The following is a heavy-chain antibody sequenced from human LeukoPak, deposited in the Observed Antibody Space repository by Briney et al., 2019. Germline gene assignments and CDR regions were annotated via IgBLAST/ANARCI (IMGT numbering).Heavy chain of an antibody. Sequence: SETLSLTCAVYGGSFSGYYWSWIRQPPGKGLEWIGEINHSGSTNYNPSLKSRVTISVDTSKNQFSLKLSSVTAAETAVYYCARGPGSSSWHLHPDYWGKGTLVTVSS. CDR3: ARGPGSSSWHLHPDY. J-gene: IGHJ4*02. CDR2: INHSGST. D-gene: IGHD6-13*01. V-gene: IGHV4-34*01. CDR1: GGSFSGYY.